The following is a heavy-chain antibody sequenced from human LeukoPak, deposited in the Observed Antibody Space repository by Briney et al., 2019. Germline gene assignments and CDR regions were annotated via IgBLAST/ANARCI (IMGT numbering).Heavy chain of an antibody. CDR2: ISAYNGNT. Sequence: ASVKVSCKASGYTLTSYGISWVRQAPGQGLEWRGLISAYNGNTNYAQKLQGRVTMTTDTSTSTAYMELRSLRSDDTAVYYCARLLVAGTGTTIDAFDIWGQGTMVTVSS. CDR1: GYTLTSYG. D-gene: IGHD1-7*01. J-gene: IGHJ3*02. CDR3: ARLLVAGTGTTIDAFDI. V-gene: IGHV1-18*01.